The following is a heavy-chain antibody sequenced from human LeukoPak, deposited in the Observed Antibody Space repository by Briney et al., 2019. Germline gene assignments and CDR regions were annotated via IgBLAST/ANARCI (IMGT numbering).Heavy chain of an antibody. D-gene: IGHD2-2*01. CDR1: GFTFSDYY. CDR3: ARSGFCSSTSCSNAGYYFDY. CDR2: ISSSGSTI. J-gene: IGHJ4*02. Sequence: GGSMRLSCAAYGFTFSDYYMSWIRQAHGKWLEWVSSISSSGSTIYNADSMEGRLTLSRDHAKNSLYLQMNSLRAEDTAVYYCARSGFCSSTSCSNAGYYFDYWGQGTLVTVSS. V-gene: IGHV3-11*04.